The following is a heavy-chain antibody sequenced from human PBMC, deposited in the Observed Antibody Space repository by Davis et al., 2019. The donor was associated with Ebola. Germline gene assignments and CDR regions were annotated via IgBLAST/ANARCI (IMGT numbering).Heavy chain of an antibody. CDR1: GFTFSTFA. Sequence: GESLKISCAASGFTFSTFAMHWVRQAPGKGLEWVALISSDGTNDFYADSVKGRFTISRDNAKNSLYLQMNSLRAEDTAVYYCAREKGVAFFDYWGQGTLVTVSS. V-gene: IGHV3-30*04. D-gene: IGHD2-15*01. CDR3: AREKGVAFFDY. CDR2: ISSDGTND. J-gene: IGHJ4*02.